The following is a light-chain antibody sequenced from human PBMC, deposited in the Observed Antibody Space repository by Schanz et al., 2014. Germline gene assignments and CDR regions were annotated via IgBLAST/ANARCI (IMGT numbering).Light chain of an antibody. Sequence: QSVLTQPPSVSAAPGQKVTISCSGGDSNVGDNDVSWNQQFPGTAPKLLIYDDNKRPSGIPDRFSVSKSGTSATLDITGLQTDDEADYYCGTWDSSLSVVVFGGGTKLTVL. J-gene: IGLJ3*02. CDR2: DDN. V-gene: IGLV1-51*01. CDR1: DSNVGDND. CDR3: GTWDSSLSVVV.